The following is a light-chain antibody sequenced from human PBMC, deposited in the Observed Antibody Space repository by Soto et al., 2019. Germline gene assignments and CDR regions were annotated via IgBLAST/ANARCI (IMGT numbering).Light chain of an antibody. CDR1: TGAVTSGHW. J-gene: IGLJ1*01. Sequence: QAVVTQEPSLTVSPGGTVTLTCGSSTGAVTSGHWPHWFQQKPGQAPRTLIYDTDNKHPWTPARFSGSLFGGKAALTLSGAQPEDEGDYYCLVIFTGVGEVFGTGTKVTVL. CDR3: LVIFTGVGEV. CDR2: DTD. V-gene: IGLV7-46*01.